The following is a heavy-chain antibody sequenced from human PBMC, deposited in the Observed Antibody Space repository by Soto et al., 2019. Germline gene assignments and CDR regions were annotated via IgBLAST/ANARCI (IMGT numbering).Heavy chain of an antibody. CDR1: GFTFSSYW. CDR3: ARDQIRFGSGWPHDAFDI. Sequence: GGSLRLSCAASGFTFSSYWMSWVRQAPGKGLEWVANIKQDGSEKYYVDSVKGRFTISRDNAKNSLYLQMNSLRAEDTAVYYCARDQIRFGSGWPHDAFDIWGQGTMVTVSS. CDR2: IKQDGSEK. D-gene: IGHD6-19*01. V-gene: IGHV3-7*01. J-gene: IGHJ3*02.